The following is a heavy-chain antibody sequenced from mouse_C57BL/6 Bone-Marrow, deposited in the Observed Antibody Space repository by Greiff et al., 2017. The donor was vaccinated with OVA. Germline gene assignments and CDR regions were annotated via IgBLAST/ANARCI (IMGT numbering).Heavy chain of an antibody. Sequence: EVKLVESGGGLVKPGGSLKLSCAASGFTFSDYGMHWVRQAPEKGLEWVAYISSGSSTIYYADTVKGRFSISRDNAKNTLFLQMTSLRSDDTAMYYCARIGYYYFDYWGQGTTLTVSS. V-gene: IGHV5-17*01. J-gene: IGHJ2*01. D-gene: IGHD2-3*01. CDR3: ARIGYYYFDY. CDR1: GFTFSDYG. CDR2: ISSGSSTI.